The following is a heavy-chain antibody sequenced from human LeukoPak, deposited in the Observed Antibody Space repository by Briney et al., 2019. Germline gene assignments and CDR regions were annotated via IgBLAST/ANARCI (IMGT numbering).Heavy chain of an antibody. CDR1: GFTFSNYA. D-gene: IGHD6-13*01. CDR3: AKRAGQQLTYWYIDL. J-gene: IGHJ2*01. V-gene: IGHV3-23*01. Sequence: PGGSLRLSCAASGFTFSNYAMSWVRQAPGKGLECVSTISNSYNTYYADSVKGRFTISRDNSKNMLYLQMDSLRADDTAIYYCAKRAGQQLTYWYIDLWGRGTLVSVSS. CDR2: ISNSYNT.